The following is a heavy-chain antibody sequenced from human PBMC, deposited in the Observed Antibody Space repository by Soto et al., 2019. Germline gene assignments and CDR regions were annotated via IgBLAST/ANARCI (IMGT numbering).Heavy chain of an antibody. Sequence: SETLSLTCTVSGGSINSNTYYWGWIRQPPGKRLEWLGSIYYSGSTYYNPSLEGRVSISIDTSKTQFSLKLSSVTAADTAVYYCARGHTPRDYIWGSYRYIAFDIWGQGTMVTVSS. CDR1: GGSINSNTYY. D-gene: IGHD3-16*02. CDR2: IYYSGST. J-gene: IGHJ3*02. CDR3: ARGHTPRDYIWGSYRYIAFDI. V-gene: IGHV4-39*01.